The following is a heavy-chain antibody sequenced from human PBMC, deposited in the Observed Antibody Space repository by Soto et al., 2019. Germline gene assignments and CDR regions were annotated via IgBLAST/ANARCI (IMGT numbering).Heavy chain of an antibody. CDR1: GYTFTSYG. V-gene: IGHV1-18*01. CDR2: ISAYNGNT. D-gene: IGHD3-10*01. J-gene: IGHJ6*02. Sequence: ASVKVSCKASGYTFTSYGISWVRQAPGQGLEWMGWISAYNGNTNYAQKLQGRVTTTTDTSTSTAYMELRSLRSDDTAVYYCARDRASISRRGVITYYYYGMDVWGQGTTVTVSS. CDR3: ARDRASISRRGVITYYYYGMDV.